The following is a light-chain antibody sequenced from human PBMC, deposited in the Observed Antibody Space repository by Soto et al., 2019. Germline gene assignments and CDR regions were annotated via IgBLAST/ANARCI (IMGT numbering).Light chain of an antibody. CDR1: QSINSN. CDR2: RAS. CDR3: QQYNNWPRAT. Sequence: EIVLTQSPATLSLSPGERATLSCRASQSINSNLAWYQQKPGQAPRLFIFRASSRATGLPARFSASGSGTDFNLTISSLQSEDFAVYYCQQYNNWPRATFGGGTKVDNK. J-gene: IGKJ4*01. V-gene: IGKV3-15*01.